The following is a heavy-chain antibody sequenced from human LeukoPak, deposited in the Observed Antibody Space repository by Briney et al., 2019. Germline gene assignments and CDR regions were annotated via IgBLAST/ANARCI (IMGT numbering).Heavy chain of an antibody. CDR2: ISGSGGSGGNT. J-gene: IGHJ5*02. D-gene: IGHD1-1*01. V-gene: IGHV3-23*01. Sequence: GGSLRLSCGASGFTFSSYAMSWVRQAPGKGLEWVSGISGSGGSGGNTYYADSVKGRFTISRDNSKNTLYLQMNSLRAEDTAVYYCARGTTIRGDWFDPWGQGTLVTVSS. CDR3: ARGTTIRGDWFDP. CDR1: GFTFSSYA.